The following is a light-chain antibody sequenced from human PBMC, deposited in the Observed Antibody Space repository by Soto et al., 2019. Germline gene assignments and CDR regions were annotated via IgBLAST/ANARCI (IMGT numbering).Light chain of an antibody. J-gene: IGLJ2*01. CDR2: EVS. Sequence: QSALTQPASVSGSPGQSITISCTGTSSDVGAYHCVSWYQQHPGKAPKLIFYEVSTRPPGLSDRFSGSKSGTTASLTISGLQAEDEADYFCSSYTTNKTLLFGGGTKLTVL. CDR1: SSDVGAYHC. CDR3: SSYTTNKTLL. V-gene: IGLV2-14*01.